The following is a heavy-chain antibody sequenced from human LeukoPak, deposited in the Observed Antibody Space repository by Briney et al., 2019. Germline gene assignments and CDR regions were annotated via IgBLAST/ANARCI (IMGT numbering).Heavy chain of an antibody. V-gene: IGHV3-21*01. CDR2: ISSSSSYL. Sequence: GGSLRLSCAASGFTFSSYSMNWVRQAPGKGLEWVSSISSSSSYLYYADSVKGRFTISRDNAKNSLYLQMNSLRAEDTAVYYCARELGTSVDYWGQGTLVTVSS. J-gene: IGHJ4*02. CDR1: GFTFSSYS. CDR3: ARELGTSVDY. D-gene: IGHD4-17*01.